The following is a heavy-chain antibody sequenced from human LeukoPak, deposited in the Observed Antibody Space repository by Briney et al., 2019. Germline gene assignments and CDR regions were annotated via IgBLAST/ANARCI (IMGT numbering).Heavy chain of an antibody. CDR3: AKSGYNRFDY. J-gene: IGHJ4*02. CDR1: GFTFSSYN. Sequence: GGSLRLSCAASGFTFSSYNMSWVRQASGKGLEWVSSISSSSSYIFYADSVKGRFTISRDNAKNSVYLQMNSLRADDTAVYYCAKSGYNRFDYWGQGTLVTVSS. CDR2: ISSSSSYI. V-gene: IGHV3-21*04. D-gene: IGHD5-24*01.